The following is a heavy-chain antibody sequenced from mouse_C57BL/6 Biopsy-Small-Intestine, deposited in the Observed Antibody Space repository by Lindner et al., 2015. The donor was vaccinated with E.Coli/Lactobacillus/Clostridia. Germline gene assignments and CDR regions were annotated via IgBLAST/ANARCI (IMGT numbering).Heavy chain of an antibody. CDR1: GYSFTGYY. D-gene: IGHD2-3*01. CDR3: ARCDGYHVWFAY. V-gene: IGHV1-42*01. J-gene: IGHJ3*01. Sequence: VQLQESGPELVKPGASVKISCKASGYSFTGYYIHWVKQSPEKSLEWIGEINPNTGGTTYNQKFKAKATLTVDKSSSTAYMQLKSLTSEDSAVYYCARCDGYHVWFAYWGQGTLVTVSA. CDR2: INPNTGGT.